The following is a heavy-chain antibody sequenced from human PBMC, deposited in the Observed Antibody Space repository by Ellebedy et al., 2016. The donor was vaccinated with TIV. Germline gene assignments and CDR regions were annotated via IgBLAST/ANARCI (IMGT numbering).Heavy chain of an antibody. V-gene: IGHV3-74*01. CDR3: ARDPYTNTGQWYFDL. D-gene: IGHD2-2*02. J-gene: IGHJ2*01. Sequence: GESLKISCTASGFTFSDYWMHWVRQAPGKGLVWVARVNSDGTTTTYVDAVEGRFTMHRDNAKNTLYLQLNSLRAEDTAVYYCARDPYTNTGQWYFDLWGRGTLVTVSS. CDR1: GFTFSDYW. CDR2: VNSDGTTT.